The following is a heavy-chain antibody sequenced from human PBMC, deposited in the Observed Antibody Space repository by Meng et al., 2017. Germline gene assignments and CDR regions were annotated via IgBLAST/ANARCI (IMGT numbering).Heavy chain of an antibody. J-gene: IGHJ6*02. CDR3: AREIVVVPAASYYYGMDV. CDR1: GFTFSSYW. V-gene: IGHV3-74*01. Sequence: GGSLRLSCAASGFTFSSYWMHWVRQAPGKGLGWVSRIHIDGSSTSYADSVKGRFTISIDNAKNKLYLQMNSLRAEDTAVYYCAREIVVVPAASYYYGMDVWGQGTTVTVSS. CDR2: IHIDGSST. D-gene: IGHD2-2*01.